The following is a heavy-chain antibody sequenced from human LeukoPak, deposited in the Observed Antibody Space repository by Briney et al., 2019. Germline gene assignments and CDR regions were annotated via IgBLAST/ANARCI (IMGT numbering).Heavy chain of an antibody. J-gene: IGHJ4*02. CDR3: ARGPYGDPTHYFDY. V-gene: IGHV3-64*01. CDR1: GFTFSRYA. CDR2: ISGNGGST. D-gene: IGHD4-17*01. Sequence: GGSLRLSCAASGFTFSRYAMHWVRQAPGKGLEYVSAISGNGGSTYYANSVKGRFTISRDYSENTLYLQMGSLRTEDMAVYYCARGPYGDPTHYFDYWGQGTLVTVSS.